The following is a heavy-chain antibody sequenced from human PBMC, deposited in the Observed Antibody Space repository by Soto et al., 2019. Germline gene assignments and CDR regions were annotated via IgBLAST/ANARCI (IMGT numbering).Heavy chain of an antibody. CDR1: LADIGTCTDS. D-gene: IGHD2-2*01. V-gene: IGHV4-39*01. CDR2: FYYSGST. CDR3: VRLQGYCITTGCYGHYAMDV. J-gene: IGHJ6*02. Sequence: LSLTRSGSLADIGTCTDSQAWIRKPPTQGLEWIGLFYYSGSTHYNPSLKSRLTVSVDTSKNQFSLKVSSVTAADTAVYYCVRLQGYCITTGCYGHYAMDVWGQGTTVT.